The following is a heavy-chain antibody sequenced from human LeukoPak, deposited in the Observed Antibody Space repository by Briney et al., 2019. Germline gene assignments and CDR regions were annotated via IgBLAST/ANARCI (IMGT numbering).Heavy chain of an antibody. CDR2: ISYDGSNK. J-gene: IGHJ4*02. V-gene: IGHV3-30*18. D-gene: IGHD3-22*01. CDR3: AKDILHYDSSGYYPDY. Sequence: GGSLRLSCAASGFTFSSYGMHWVRQAPGKGLEWVAVISYDGSNKYYADSVKGRFTISRDNSKNTLYLQMNSLRAEDTAVYYCAKDILHYDSSGYYPDYWGQGTLVTVSS. CDR1: GFTFSSYG.